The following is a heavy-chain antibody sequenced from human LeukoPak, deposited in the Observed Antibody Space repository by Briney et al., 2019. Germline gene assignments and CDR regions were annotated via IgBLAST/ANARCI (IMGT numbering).Heavy chain of an antibody. V-gene: IGHV4-34*12. CDR3: AKIAGTAMVTGFDP. J-gene: IGHJ5*02. CDR2: IIHTGNT. CDR1: GGSFSDYY. Sequence: SETLSLTCAVSGGSFSDYYWTWIRQSPGKGLEWIGEIIHTGNTNYNPSLKSRLTISVDVSKNQFSLKLSSVTAADTAVYYCAKIAGTAMVTGFDPWGQGTLVTVSS. D-gene: IGHD5-18*01.